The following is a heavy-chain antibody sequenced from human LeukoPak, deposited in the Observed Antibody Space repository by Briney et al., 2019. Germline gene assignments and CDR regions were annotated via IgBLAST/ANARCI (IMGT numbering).Heavy chain of an antibody. J-gene: IGHJ4*02. Sequence: GESLKISCKGSGYSFTSYWIGWVRQMPGKGLEWMGIIYPGDSDTRYSPSFPGQVTLPADNSLSTAYLQWSSVQDSDTAMYYCARQEDSGSYYYWGQGTLVTVSS. CDR2: IYPGDSDT. CDR1: GYSFTSYW. V-gene: IGHV5-51*01. CDR3: ARQEDSGSYYY. D-gene: IGHD1-26*01.